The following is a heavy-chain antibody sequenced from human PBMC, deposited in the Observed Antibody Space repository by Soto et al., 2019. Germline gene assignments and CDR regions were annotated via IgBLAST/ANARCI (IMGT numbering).Heavy chain of an antibody. D-gene: IGHD3-16*01. V-gene: IGHV4-4*02. J-gene: IGHJ4*02. CDR3: ARKDYRLGYFDS. CDR1: GDSISSSNW. Sequence: QVQLQESGPGLVKPSGTLSLTCAVSGDSISSSNWWSWVRQPPGKGLEWIGEIYHSESTNYNPSLNSLFTISVDKSKNQFSLKLSSVPAADTAVYYCARKDYRLGYFDSWVQGALVTVSS. CDR2: IYHSEST.